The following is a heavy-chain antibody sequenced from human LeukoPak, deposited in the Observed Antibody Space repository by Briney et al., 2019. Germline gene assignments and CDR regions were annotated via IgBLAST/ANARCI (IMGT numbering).Heavy chain of an antibody. CDR3: ARGPHERSGYPDD. CDR2: ISPYNGNT. Sequence: ASVKVSCKASGGTFSSYAITWVRQAPGQGLEWMGWISPYNGNTNYAQKFQGRVTMTTDTSTSTAYMELRSLRSDDTAVYYCARGPHERSGYPDDWGQGTLVTVSS. V-gene: IGHV1-18*01. D-gene: IGHD3-22*01. J-gene: IGHJ4*02. CDR1: GGTFSSYA.